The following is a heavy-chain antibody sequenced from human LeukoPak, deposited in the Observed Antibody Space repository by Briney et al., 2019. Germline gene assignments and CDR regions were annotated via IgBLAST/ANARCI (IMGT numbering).Heavy chain of an antibody. J-gene: IGHJ4*02. CDR2: ISGSGDST. CDR3: AKEKQRNFDY. Sequence: HPGGSLRLSCAASGFTFSNYAMSWVRQAPGKGLECVSGISGSGDSTYYGDSVKGRFTISRDNSKNTLYLQMNSLRAEDTAVYYCAKEKQRNFDYWGQGTLVTVSS. V-gene: IGHV3-23*01. CDR1: GFTFSNYA.